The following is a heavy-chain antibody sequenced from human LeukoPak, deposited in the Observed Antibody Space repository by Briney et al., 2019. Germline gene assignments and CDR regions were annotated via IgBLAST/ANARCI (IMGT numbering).Heavy chain of an antibody. D-gene: IGHD5-12*01. V-gene: IGHV4-59*01. CDR2: IYYSGST. CDR3: ARSARGYSVGY. Sequence: SETLSLTCTVSGGSISSYYWSWIRQPPVKGLEWIGYIYYSGSTNYNPSLKSRVTISVDTSKNQFSLKLSSVTAADTAVYYCARSARGYSVGYWGQGTLVTVSS. CDR1: GGSISSYY. J-gene: IGHJ4*02.